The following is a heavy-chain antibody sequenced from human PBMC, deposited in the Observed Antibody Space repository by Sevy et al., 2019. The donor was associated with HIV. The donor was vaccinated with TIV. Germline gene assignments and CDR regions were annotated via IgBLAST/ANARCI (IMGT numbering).Heavy chain of an antibody. Sequence: GESLKISCKGSGYTFTSYWISWVRQMPGKGLEWMGRIDPSDSYTHYNPSFQGHVTISVDKSINTAYLQWSSLKASDTAMYYCARTGDSSGRDNCFDPWGQGTLVTVS. CDR3: ARTGDSSGRDNCFDP. CDR1: GYTFTSYW. CDR2: IDPSDSYT. D-gene: IGHD3-22*01. J-gene: IGHJ5*02. V-gene: IGHV5-10-1*01.